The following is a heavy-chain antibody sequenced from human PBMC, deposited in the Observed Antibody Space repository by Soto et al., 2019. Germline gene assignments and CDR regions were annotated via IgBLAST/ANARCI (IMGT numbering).Heavy chain of an antibody. Sequence: ASVKVSCKASGYTFSTSTVTRVRQAPGQGLEWTGWITTYNDNTNFAQRIHVRVTMTTDTFTSTAFMDLGSLRSEDTAVYYCAKDFKAYGMDVWSQGTTVTVSS. V-gene: IGHV1-18*01. CDR1: GYTFSTST. CDR2: ITTYNDNT. J-gene: IGHJ6*02. CDR3: AKDFKAYGMDV.